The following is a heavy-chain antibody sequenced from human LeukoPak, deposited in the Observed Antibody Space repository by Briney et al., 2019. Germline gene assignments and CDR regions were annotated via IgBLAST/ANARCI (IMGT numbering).Heavy chain of an antibody. D-gene: IGHD3-16*02. CDR1: GYTFTSYD. Sequence: ASVKVSCKASGYTFTSYDINWVRQATGQGLEWMGWMNPNSGNTGYAQKFQGRVTMTRNTSISTAYMELSSLRSEDTAVYYCARGFGGDYVWGSYRYDYWGQGTLVTVSS. V-gene: IGHV1-8*01. J-gene: IGHJ4*02. CDR3: ARGFGGDYVWGSYRYDY. CDR2: MNPNSGNT.